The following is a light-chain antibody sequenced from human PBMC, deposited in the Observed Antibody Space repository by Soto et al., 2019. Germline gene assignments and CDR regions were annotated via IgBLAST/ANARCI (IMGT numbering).Light chain of an antibody. Sequence: DIVMTQSPLSLPVTPGEPASISCRSSQSLLHTNGYNYLDWYLQKPGQSPQLLIYLGSNRASGVPDKFSGRGSGTDFTLEISRVEAEDVGIYFCMQALQTPWTFGQGTKVEIK. CDR3: MQALQTPWT. J-gene: IGKJ1*01. CDR1: QSLLHTNGYNY. V-gene: IGKV2-28*01. CDR2: LGS.